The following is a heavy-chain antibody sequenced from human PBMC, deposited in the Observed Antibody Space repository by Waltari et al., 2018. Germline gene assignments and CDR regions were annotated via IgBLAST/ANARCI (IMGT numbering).Heavy chain of an antibody. D-gene: IGHD2-21*01. Sequence: QVQLQESGPGLVKPSETLSLTCTVSGGSISSHYWSWIRQPPGKGLEWIGYMYYSGSTNYNPSLKSRVTISVDTSKNQFSLKLSSVTAADTAVYYCARGGGVRVAGLDYWGQGTLVTVSS. CDR1: GGSISSHY. CDR2: MYYSGST. J-gene: IGHJ4*02. CDR3: ARGGGVRVAGLDY. V-gene: IGHV4-59*11.